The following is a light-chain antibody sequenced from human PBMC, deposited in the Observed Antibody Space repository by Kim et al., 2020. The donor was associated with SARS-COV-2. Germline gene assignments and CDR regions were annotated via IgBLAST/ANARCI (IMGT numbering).Light chain of an antibody. Sequence: ATLPCTGSSSNIGAGHDLHWYQQLPGTAPKLFIDGNSNRPSGVPDRFSGSKSGTSPSLAITGLQAEDEADYYCQSYDSSLSGWVFGGGTKLTVL. J-gene: IGLJ3*02. CDR2: GNS. CDR1: SSNIGAGHD. CDR3: QSYDSSLSGWV. V-gene: IGLV1-40*01.